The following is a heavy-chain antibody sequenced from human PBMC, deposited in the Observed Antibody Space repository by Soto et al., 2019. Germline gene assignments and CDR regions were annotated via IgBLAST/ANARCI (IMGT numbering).Heavy chain of an antibody. CDR2: ISYDGSNK. CDR1: GFTFSSYG. D-gene: IGHD5-12*01. CDR3: AKDVGYHYSYMDV. Sequence: QVELVESGGGVVQPGRSLRLSCAASGFTFSSYGMHWVRQAPGKGLEWVAVISYDGSNKYYSDSVKGRFTISRDNSKNPLHLQMNSLRAEDTAVYYCAKDVGYHYSYMDVWGKGTTVTVSS. V-gene: IGHV3-30*18. J-gene: IGHJ6*03.